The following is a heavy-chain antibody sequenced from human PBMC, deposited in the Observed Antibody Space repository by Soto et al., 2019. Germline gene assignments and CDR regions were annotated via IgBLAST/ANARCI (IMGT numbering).Heavy chain of an antibody. CDR3: ARVNWADAFDI. CDR2: IYYSGST. CDR1: GGSISSYY. V-gene: IGHV4-59*01. Sequence: SETLSLTCTVSGGSISSYYWSWIRQPPGKGLEWIGYIYYSGSTNYNPSLKSRVTISVDTSKNQFSLKLSSVTAADTAVYYCARVNWADAFDIWGQGTMVTVSS. D-gene: IGHD7-27*01. J-gene: IGHJ3*02.